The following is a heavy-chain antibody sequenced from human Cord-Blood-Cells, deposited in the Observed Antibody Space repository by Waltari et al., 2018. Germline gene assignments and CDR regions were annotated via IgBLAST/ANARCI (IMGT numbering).Heavy chain of an antibody. CDR2: IYHSGST. V-gene: IGHV4-38-2*02. D-gene: IGHD2-2*02. CDR3: ARDGSVPAAIGWFDP. CDR1: GYSISSGYY. Sequence: QVRLQESGPGLVKPSETLSLTCTVSGYSISSGYYWGWIRQPPGKGLEWIGSIYHSGSTYYNPSLKSRVTISVDTSKNQFSLKLSSVTAADTAVYYCARDGSVPAAIGWFDPWGQGTLVTVSS. J-gene: IGHJ5*02.